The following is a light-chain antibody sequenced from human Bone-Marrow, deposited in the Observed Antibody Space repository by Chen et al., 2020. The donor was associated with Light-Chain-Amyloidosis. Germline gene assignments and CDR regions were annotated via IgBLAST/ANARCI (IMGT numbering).Light chain of an antibody. CDR3: QSADSSGTYEVI. CDR1: DLPTKY. CDR2: RDT. J-gene: IGLJ2*01. V-gene: IGLV3-25*03. Sequence: SNELTQPHSVSVSPGPTASITCSGDDLPTKYAYWYQQKPGQAPVLVIHRDTERPSGISERFPGSSSGTTATLTISGVQAEDEADYHWQSADSSGTYEVIFGGGTKLTVL.